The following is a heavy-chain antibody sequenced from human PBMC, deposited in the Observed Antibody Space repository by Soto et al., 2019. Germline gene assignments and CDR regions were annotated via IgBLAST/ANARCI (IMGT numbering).Heavy chain of an antibody. J-gene: IGHJ1*01. V-gene: IGHV1-69*13. CDR1: GGTFSSYA. D-gene: IGHD6-19*01. Sequence: SVKVSCKASGGTFSSYAISWVRQAPGQGLEWMGGIIPIFGTANYAQKFQGRVTITADESTSTAYMELSSLRSEDTAVYYCARDHSSGWYSAEYFQHWGQGTLVTVSS. CDR2: IIPIFGTA. CDR3: ARDHSSGWYSAEYFQH.